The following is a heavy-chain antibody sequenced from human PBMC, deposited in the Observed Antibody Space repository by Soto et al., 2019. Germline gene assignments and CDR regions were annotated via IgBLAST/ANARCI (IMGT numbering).Heavy chain of an antibody. Sequence: GASVELSWKASGDTFTSYGLSWVRQASRQGLEWMGWISAYNGNTNYAQKLQGRVTMTTDTSTSTAYMELRSLRSDDTAVYYCARDPAYCGGDCYSQFDYWGQGTLVTVSS. CDR1: GDTFTSYG. V-gene: IGHV1-18*01. D-gene: IGHD2-21*01. CDR3: ARDPAYCGGDCYSQFDY. J-gene: IGHJ4*02. CDR2: ISAYNGNT.